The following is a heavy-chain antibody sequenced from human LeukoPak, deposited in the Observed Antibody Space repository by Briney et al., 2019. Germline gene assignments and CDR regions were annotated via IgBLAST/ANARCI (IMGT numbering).Heavy chain of an antibody. CDR1: GGSISSSSYY. CDR2: IYYSGST. D-gene: IGHD3-16*02. V-gene: IGHV4-39*01. CDR3: ARGGIDYFDY. J-gene: IGHJ4*02. Sequence: SETLSLTCTVSGGSISSSSYYWGWIRQPPGKGLEWIGSIYYSGSTYHNPSLKRRVTISVDTSKNQFSLKLSSVTAADTAVYYCARGGIDYFDYWGQGTLVTVSS.